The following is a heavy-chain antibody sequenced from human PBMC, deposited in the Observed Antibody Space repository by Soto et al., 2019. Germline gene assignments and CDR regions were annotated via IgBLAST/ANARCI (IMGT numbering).Heavy chain of an antibody. D-gene: IGHD3-16*01. CDR3: AKASTYEYVWGSLRYYFDH. J-gene: IGHJ4*02. Sequence: LRLSCAASGFSFYIYAMSWVRDAPGKGMEWVSGISGSGDRTHYVDSVKGRFTISRDNVKNTLYLQMNSLRAEDTAVYYCAKASTYEYVWGSLRYYFDHWGQGALVTVSS. CDR1: GFSFYIYA. V-gene: IGHV3-23*01. CDR2: ISGSGDRT.